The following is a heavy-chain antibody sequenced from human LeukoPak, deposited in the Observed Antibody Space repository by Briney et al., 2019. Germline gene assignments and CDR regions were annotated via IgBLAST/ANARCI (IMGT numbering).Heavy chain of an antibody. D-gene: IGHD6-19*01. CDR1: GFTFSSYA. V-gene: IGHV3-23*01. CDR2: ISGSGGST. CDR3: ATLGPYSSGWPPFDY. J-gene: IGHJ4*02. Sequence: TGGSLRLSCAASGFTFSSYAMSWVRQAPGKGLEWVSAISGSGGSTYYADSVKGRFTISRDNSKNTLYLQMNSLRAEDTAVYYCATLGPYSSGWPPFDYWGQGTLVTVSS.